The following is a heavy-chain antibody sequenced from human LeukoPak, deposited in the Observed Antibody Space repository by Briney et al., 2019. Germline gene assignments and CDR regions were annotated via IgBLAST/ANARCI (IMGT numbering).Heavy chain of an antibody. J-gene: IGHJ4*02. CDR3: ARVDMGFDY. CDR2: ISSSGSTI. D-gene: IGHD2-15*01. CDR1: GFTFSSYE. V-gene: IGHV3-48*03. Sequence: PGGSLRLSCAASGFTFSSYEMNWVRQAPGKGLEWVSYISSSGSTINYADSVKGRFTISRDNAKNSLYLQMNSLRAEDTAVYYCARVDMGFDYWGQGTLVTVSS.